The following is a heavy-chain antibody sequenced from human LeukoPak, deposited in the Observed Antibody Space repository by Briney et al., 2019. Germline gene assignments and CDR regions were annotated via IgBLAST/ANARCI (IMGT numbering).Heavy chain of an antibody. D-gene: IGHD6-13*01. J-gene: IGHJ6*03. V-gene: IGHV4-59*01. Sequence: PSETLSLTCAVYGGSFSGYYWSWIRQPPGKGLEWIGYIYYSGSTNYNPSLKSRVTISVDTSKNQFSLKLSSVTAADTAVYYCARRAQGSSSWYGKDYYYYYMDVWGKGTTVTVSS. CDR2: IYYSGST. CDR3: ARRAQGSSSWYGKDYYYYYMDV. CDR1: GGSFSGYY.